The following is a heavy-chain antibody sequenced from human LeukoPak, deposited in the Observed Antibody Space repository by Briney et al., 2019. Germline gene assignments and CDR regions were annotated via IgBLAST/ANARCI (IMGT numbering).Heavy chain of an antibody. CDR1: GGSISSYY. V-gene: IGHV4-59*01. CDR2: IYYSGST. J-gene: IGHJ4*02. CDR3: ARAATSYCSSTSCYTGLFFDY. D-gene: IGHD2-2*02. Sequence: SETLSLTCTVSGGSISSYYWSWIRQPPGKGLEWIGYIYYSGSTNYNPSLKSRVTISVDTSKNQFSLKLSSVTAADTAVYYCARAATSYCSSTSCYTGLFFDYWGQGTLVTVSP.